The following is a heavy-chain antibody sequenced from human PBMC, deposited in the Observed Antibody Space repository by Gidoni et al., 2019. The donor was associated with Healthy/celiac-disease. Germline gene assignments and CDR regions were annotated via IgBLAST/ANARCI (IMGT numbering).Heavy chain of an antibody. V-gene: IGHV3-23*01. CDR1: GFTFSSYA. Sequence: EVQLLESGGGLVQPGGSLRLSCAASGFTFSSYAMSWVRQAPGKGLEWVSAISGSGGSTYYADSVKGRFTISRDNSKNTLYLQMNSLRAEDTAVYYCAKRPLWFGEVKNWFDPWGQGTLVTVSS. CDR2: ISGSGGST. J-gene: IGHJ5*02. CDR3: AKRPLWFGEVKNWFDP. D-gene: IGHD3-10*01.